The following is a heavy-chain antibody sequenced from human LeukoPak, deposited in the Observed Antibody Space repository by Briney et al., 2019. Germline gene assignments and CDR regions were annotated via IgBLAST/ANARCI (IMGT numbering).Heavy chain of an antibody. Sequence: SETLSLTCTVSDVSISSYHWSWVRQPPGKGLEWIGYIDYSGTTSYNPSLKSRATISVDTSKNQFSLRVRSVSAADTAVYYCARATFMFRGVPLEPDAFDIWGQGTMVSVSS. CDR3: ARATFMFRGVPLEPDAFDI. CDR2: IDYSGTT. V-gene: IGHV4-59*01. CDR1: DVSISSYH. J-gene: IGHJ3*02. D-gene: IGHD3-10*01.